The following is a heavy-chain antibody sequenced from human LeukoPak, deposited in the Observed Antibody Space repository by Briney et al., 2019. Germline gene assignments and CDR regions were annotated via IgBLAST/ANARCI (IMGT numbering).Heavy chain of an antibody. CDR2: ISASGGST. CDR3: AKDLGRYRNNYFDY. CDR1: GFTFSSYA. Sequence: GGSLRLSCAASGFTFSSYAMSWVRQAPGKGLEWVSGISASGGSTYYADSVKGRFTISRDNSKNTLYLQMNSPRAEDTAVYYCAKDLGRYRNNYFDYWGQGTLVTVSS. D-gene: IGHD1-26*01. J-gene: IGHJ4*02. V-gene: IGHV3-23*01.